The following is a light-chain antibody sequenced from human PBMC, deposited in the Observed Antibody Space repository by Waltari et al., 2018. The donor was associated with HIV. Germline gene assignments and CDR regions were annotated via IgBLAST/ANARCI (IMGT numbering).Light chain of an antibody. V-gene: IGKV1-6*01. J-gene: IGKJ2*01. CDR1: QGIAND. CDR2: GSS. CDR3: LQDYIFPYT. Sequence: AIQMTQSPSSLSAAVGDRVAISCRASQGIANDLSWYQHKPGKAPRLLIYGSSTLQSGVSSRSSGGGSDTQFTLTISGLQPEDFATYYCLQDYIFPYTFGQGTTLEI.